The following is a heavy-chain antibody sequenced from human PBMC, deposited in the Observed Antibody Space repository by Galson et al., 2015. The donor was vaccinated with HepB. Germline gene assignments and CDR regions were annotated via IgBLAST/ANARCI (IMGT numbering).Heavy chain of an antibody. J-gene: IGHJ4*02. D-gene: IGHD3-10*01. CDR1: GFTFVNCG. V-gene: IGHV3-23*01. CDR2: ISGSGVSI. CDR3: AKDREPYFYGSGGYDY. Sequence: SLRLSCAASGFTFVNCGMTWVRQAPGKGLEWVSAISGSGVSIFYADSVKGRFTISRDNSKNTLELQMNNLRAEDTAIYYCAKDREPYFYGSGGYDYWGQGTPVTVSS.